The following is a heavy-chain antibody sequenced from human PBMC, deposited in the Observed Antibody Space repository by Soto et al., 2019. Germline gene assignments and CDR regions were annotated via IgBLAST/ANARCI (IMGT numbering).Heavy chain of an antibody. CDR1: VGSISSGGYS. Sequence: SETLSLTCAVSVGSISSGGYSWSWVRQPPGKGLEWIGYIYHSGSTYYNPSLKSRVTISVDRSKNQFSLKLSSVTAADTAVYYCARVPSPWGQGTLVTVSS. CDR2: IYHSGST. V-gene: IGHV4-30-2*01. CDR3: ARVPSP. J-gene: IGHJ5*02.